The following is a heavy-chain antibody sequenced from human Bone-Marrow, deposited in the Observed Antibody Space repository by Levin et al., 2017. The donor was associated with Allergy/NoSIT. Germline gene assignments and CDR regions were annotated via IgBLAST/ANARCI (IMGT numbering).Heavy chain of an antibody. CDR2: INQDGSTK. J-gene: IGHJ6*02. CDR3: AREQYTGGSYFGMDV. V-gene: IGHV3-7*01. CDR1: GFTFNNFF. Sequence: LPGGSLRLSCAASGFTFNNFFMTWVRQAPGKGLEWVANINQDGSTKQYVDSVKGRFIISRDNAKNSLYLQMSSLRDEDTALYYCAREQYTGGSYFGMDVWGQGTTVTVSS. D-gene: IGHD2-2*02.